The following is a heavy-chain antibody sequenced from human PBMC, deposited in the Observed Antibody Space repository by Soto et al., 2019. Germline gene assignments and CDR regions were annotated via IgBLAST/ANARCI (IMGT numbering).Heavy chain of an antibody. CDR1: GYTFTSYY. Sequence: GASVKVSCKASGYTFTSYYMHWVRQAPGQGLEWMGIINPSGGSTSYAQKFQGRVTMTRDTSTSTVYMELSSLRSEDTAVYYCARDGSVSDGYSPADYWGQGTLVTVSS. CDR2: INPSGGST. D-gene: IGHD5-18*01. CDR3: ARDGSVSDGYSPADY. J-gene: IGHJ4*02. V-gene: IGHV1-46*01.